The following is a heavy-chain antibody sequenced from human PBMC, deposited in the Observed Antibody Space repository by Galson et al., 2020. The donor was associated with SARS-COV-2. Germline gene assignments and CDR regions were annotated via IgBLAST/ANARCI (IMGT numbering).Heavy chain of an antibody. CDR2: INPNSGGT. CDR3: ARRVVSPDTVWFDT. V-gene: IGHV1-2*02. D-gene: IGHD3-22*01. J-gene: IGHJ5*02. Sequence: ASVKVSCKASGYIFTGYYMHWVRQAPGQGLEWMGWINPNSGGTNYAQKFQGRVTMSRDTSISTAYMELSRLRSDDTAVYYCARRVVSPDTVWFDTWGQGPMVLVSS. CDR1: GYIFTGYY.